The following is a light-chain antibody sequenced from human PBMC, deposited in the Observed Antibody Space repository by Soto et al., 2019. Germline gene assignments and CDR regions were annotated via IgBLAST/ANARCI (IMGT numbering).Light chain of an antibody. CDR3: QQRSNWPPV. J-gene: IGKJ4*01. V-gene: IGKV3-11*01. CDR1: QSVSTY. Sequence: EIVLRHSPATLSLSPGERATLSYSPSQSVSTYVTYLAWYQQKPGQAPRLLIYDASNRATGIPARFSGSGSGTDFTLTISSLEPEDFAVYYCQQRSNWPPVFGGGTKVDIK. CDR2: DAS.